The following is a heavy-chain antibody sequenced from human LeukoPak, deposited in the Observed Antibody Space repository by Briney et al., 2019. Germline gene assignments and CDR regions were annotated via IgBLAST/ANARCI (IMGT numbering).Heavy chain of an antibody. V-gene: IGHV3-11*06. CDR1: GFTFSDYY. J-gene: IGHJ4*02. D-gene: IGHD3-22*01. Sequence: GGSLRLSCAASGFTFSDYYMSWIRQAPGKGLEWVSYISSSSSYTNYADSVKGRFTISRDNAKNSLYLQMNSLRAEDTAVYYCARGLGSSGYYYLFDYWGQGALVTVSS. CDR3: ARGLGSSGYYYLFDY. CDR2: ISSSSSYT.